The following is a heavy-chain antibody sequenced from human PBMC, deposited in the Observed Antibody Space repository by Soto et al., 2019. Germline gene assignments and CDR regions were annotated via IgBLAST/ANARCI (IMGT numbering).Heavy chain of an antibody. D-gene: IGHD2-15*01. CDR1: GYTFTNYG. V-gene: IGHV1-18*01. J-gene: IGHJ3*02. CDR3: ARDIYGGNCCDAFDI. CDR2: ISPYNGKT. Sequence: QAQLAQSGAEVKKPGASVNISCKASGYTFTNYGFIWVRQAPGHGLEWVGWISPYNGKTEYAQKFQGRVTMTRDKPTSTAYMELRSLRSDDTAAYYCARDIYGGNCCDAFDIWGQGTMVTVSS.